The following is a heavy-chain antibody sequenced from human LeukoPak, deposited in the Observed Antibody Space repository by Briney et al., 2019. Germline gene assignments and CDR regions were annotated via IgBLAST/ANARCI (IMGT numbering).Heavy chain of an antibody. CDR1: GYTFTSYG. Sequence: GASVKVSCKGSGYTFTSYGISWVRQAPGQGLEWMGWINTSTGNPTYAQGFTGRFVFSLDTSVSTAYLQISSLKAEDTAVYYCARVGVREKYDSSGYYNPELINWGQGTLVTVSS. CDR2: INTSTGNP. V-gene: IGHV7-4-1*02. CDR3: ARVGVREKYDSSGYYNPELIN. J-gene: IGHJ4*02. D-gene: IGHD3-22*01.